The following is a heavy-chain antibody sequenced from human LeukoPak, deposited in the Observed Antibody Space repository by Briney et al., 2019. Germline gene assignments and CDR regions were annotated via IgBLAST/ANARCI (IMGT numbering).Heavy chain of an antibody. V-gene: IGHV4-34*01. CDR2: INHSGGT. D-gene: IGHD1-1*01. Sequence: SETLSLTCAVYGGSFSGYYWSWIRQPPGKGLEWIGEINHSGGTNYNPSLKSRVTISVDTSKNQFSLKLSSVTAADTAVYYCARGSILEAFDIWGQGTMVTVSS. J-gene: IGHJ3*02. CDR1: GGSFSGYY. CDR3: ARGSILEAFDI.